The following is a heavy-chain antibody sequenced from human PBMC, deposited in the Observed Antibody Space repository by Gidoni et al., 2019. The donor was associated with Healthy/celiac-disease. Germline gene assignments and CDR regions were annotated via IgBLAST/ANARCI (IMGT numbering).Heavy chain of an antibody. CDR2: ISSSSSYT. Sequence: QVQLVASGGGFVKPGGALRLSCAASGFTSSDYYMSWIRKSPWKGLEWVSYISSSSSYTNYADSVKGRFPISRDNAKTSLYLQMNSLRAEDTAVYYCARAPYSGWGLFDYWGQGTLVTVSS. CDR1: GFTSSDYY. J-gene: IGHJ4*02. D-gene: IGHD5-12*01. CDR3: ARAPYSGWGLFDY. V-gene: IGHV3-11*05.